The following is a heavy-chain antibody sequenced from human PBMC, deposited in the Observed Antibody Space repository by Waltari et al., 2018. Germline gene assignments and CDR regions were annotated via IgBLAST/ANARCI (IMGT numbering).Heavy chain of an antibody. Sequence: QAQLVQSGAEVKRTGSSVNISCKASGGTTFKNYDSSWVRLAPGKGLEWLGGILPLVGFGDYAPKFRDRLTITADESTTTAYMELRSLTPEDSAIYFCGRDETIAGYYFGTDVWGQGTTVTVSS. J-gene: IGHJ6*02. CDR2: ILPLVGFG. CDR3: GRDETIAGYYFGTDV. D-gene: IGHD2-15*01. CDR1: GGTTFKNYD. V-gene: IGHV1-69*12.